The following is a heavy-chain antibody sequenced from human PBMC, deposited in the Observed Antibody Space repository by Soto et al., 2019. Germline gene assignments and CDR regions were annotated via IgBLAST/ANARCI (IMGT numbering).Heavy chain of an antibody. V-gene: IGHV3-66*01. J-gene: IGHJ4*02. Sequence: GGSLRLSCAASGFTVSSNYMSWVRQAPGKGLEWVSVIYSGGSTYYADSVKGRFTISRDNSKNTLYLQMNSLRAEDTAVYYCARVLPTYDYVDYWGQGTLVTVSS. CDR1: GFTVSSNY. CDR3: ARVLPTYDYVDY. D-gene: IGHD5-12*01. CDR2: IYSGGST.